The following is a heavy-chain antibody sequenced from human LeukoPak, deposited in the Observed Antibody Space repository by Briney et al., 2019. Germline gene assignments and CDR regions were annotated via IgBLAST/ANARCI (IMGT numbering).Heavy chain of an antibody. CDR3: ARGVGYFPQGFDP. CDR2: ISYDGSNK. V-gene: IGHV3-30-3*01. D-gene: IGHD2-15*01. J-gene: IGHJ5*02. Sequence: SGGSLRLSCAASGFTFSSYAMHWVRQAPGKGLEWVAVISYDGSNKYYADSVEGRFTISRDNSKNTLYLQMNSLRAEDTAVYYCARGVGYFPQGFDPWGQGTLVTVSS. CDR1: GFTFSSYA.